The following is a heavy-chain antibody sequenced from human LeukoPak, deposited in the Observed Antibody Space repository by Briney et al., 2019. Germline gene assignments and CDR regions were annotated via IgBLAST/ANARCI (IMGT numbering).Heavy chain of an antibody. V-gene: IGHV3-7*01. J-gene: IGHJ4*02. CDR1: GFTFSSYW. CDR2: IKQDGSEK. D-gene: IGHD3-3*01. CDR3: AREKTKTYYDFWSGYYTLDY. Sequence: QPGGSLRLSCAASGFTFSSYWMSWVRQAPGKGLEWVANIKQDGSEKYYVDSVKGRITISRDNAKNSLYLQMNSLRAEDTAVYYCAREKTKTYYDFWSGYYTLDYWGQGTLVTVSS.